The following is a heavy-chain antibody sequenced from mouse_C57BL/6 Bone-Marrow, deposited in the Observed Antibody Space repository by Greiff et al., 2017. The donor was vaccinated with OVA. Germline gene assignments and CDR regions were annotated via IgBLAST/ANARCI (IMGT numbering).Heavy chain of an antibody. CDR3: ARDGFDY. CDR1: GYTFTSYT. Sequence: QVQLQQSGAELARPGASVKMSCKASGYTFTSYTMHWVKQRPGQGLEWIGFINPSSGYTKYTQTFKYTATLTAAKSSSTAYMQLSSLTSEDSAVYYCARDGFDYWGQGTTLTVSS. CDR2: INPSSGYT. J-gene: IGHJ2*01. V-gene: IGHV1-4*01.